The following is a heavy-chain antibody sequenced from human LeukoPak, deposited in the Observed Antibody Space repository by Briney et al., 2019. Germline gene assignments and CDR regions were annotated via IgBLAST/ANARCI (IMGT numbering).Heavy chain of an antibody. CDR1: GFIFRDYT. CDR2: IRSSGDDI. D-gene: IGHD3/OR15-3a*01. J-gene: IGHJ4*02. CDR3: ARDKDWAFDY. Sequence: PGGSLRLSCAASGFIFRDYTMTWVRQAPGKGLEWVSHIRSSGDDIHYADSVKGRFTISRDDAKNSLFLQMYSLRAEDTAVYYCARDKDWAFDYWGQGTLVTVSS. V-gene: IGHV3-21*05.